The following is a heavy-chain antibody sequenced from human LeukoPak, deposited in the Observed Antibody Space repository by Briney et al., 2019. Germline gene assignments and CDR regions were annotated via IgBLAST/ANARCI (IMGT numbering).Heavy chain of an antibody. D-gene: IGHD5-18*01. CDR1: GYTFTSYG. V-gene: IGHV1-69*04. J-gene: IGHJ3*02. Sequence: SVKVSCKASGYTFTSYGISWVRQAPGQGLEWMGRIIPILGIANYVQKFQGRVTITADKSTSTAYMELSSLRSEDTAVYYCAREPVDTATDAFDIWGQGTMVTVSS. CDR2: IIPILGIA. CDR3: AREPVDTATDAFDI.